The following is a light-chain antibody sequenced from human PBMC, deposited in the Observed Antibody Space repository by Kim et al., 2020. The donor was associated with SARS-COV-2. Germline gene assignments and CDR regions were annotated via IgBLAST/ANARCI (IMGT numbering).Light chain of an antibody. V-gene: IGLV2-8*01. Sequence: GQSVTISCTGTSSDVGAFNYVSWYQQHPGKAPKLIISEVSQRPSGVPARFSGSKSGNTASLTVSGLQAEDEADYYCSSYAGSNNRVFGGGTKLTVL. CDR1: SSDVGAFNY. CDR2: EVS. J-gene: IGLJ3*02. CDR3: SSYAGSNNRV.